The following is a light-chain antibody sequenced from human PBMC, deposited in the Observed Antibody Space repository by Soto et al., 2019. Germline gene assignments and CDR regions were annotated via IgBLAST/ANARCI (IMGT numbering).Light chain of an antibody. CDR1: QSISSW. Sequence: DIQMTQSPSTLSASVGDRVTITCRASQSISSWLAWYQQKPGKAPKLLIYKASSLESGVPSRFSGSGSRTEFTLTISSLQPDDFATYYCQHYNSYWTLGQGTKMDIK. V-gene: IGKV1-5*03. CDR2: KAS. J-gene: IGKJ1*01. CDR3: QHYNSYWT.